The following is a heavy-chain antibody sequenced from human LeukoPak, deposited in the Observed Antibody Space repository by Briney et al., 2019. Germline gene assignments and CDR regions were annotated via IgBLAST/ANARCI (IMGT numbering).Heavy chain of an antibody. D-gene: IGHD3-3*01. J-gene: IGHJ4*02. V-gene: IGHV1-18*01. Sequence: ASVEVSCKASGYTFTSYGISWVRQAPGQGLEWMGWISAYNGNTNYAQKLQGRVTMTTDTSTSTAYMELRSLRSDDTAVYYCARSGNILEPAGLDYWGQGTLVTVSS. CDR2: ISAYNGNT. CDR1: GYTFTSYG. CDR3: ARSGNILEPAGLDY.